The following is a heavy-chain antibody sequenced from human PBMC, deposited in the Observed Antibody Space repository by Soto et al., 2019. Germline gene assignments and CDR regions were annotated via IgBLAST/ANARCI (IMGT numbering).Heavy chain of an antibody. Sequence: ASVKVSCKASGYSFTSYGISWVRRAPGQGLEGMGWISPYNGHTQFVQGFQGRVTMTTDTSTKTAYMELRNLRSDDTAHYYCARDLTIVPATHPRLENYGMDVWGQGTTVTVSS. V-gene: IGHV1-18*01. J-gene: IGHJ6*02. D-gene: IGHD2-2*01. CDR3: ARDLTIVPATHPRLENYGMDV. CDR2: ISPYNGHT. CDR1: GYSFTSYG.